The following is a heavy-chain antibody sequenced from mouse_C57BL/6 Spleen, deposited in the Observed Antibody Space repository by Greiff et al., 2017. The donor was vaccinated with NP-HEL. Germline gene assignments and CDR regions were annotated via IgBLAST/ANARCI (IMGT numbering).Heavy chain of an antibody. D-gene: IGHD2-5*01. J-gene: IGHJ2*01. CDR1: GYAFSSSW. V-gene: IGHV1-82*01. CDR3: ARKGYSNHYFDY. Sequence: QVQLQQSGPELVKPGASVKISCKASGYAFSSSWMNWVKQRPGKGLEWIGRIYPGDGDTNYNGKFKGKATLTADKSSSTAYMQLSSLTSEDSAVYFCARKGYSNHYFDYWGQGTTLTVSS. CDR2: IYPGDGDT.